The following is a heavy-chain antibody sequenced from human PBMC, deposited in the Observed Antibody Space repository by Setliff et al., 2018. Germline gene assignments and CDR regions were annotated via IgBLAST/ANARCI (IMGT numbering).Heavy chain of an antibody. CDR2: IIPIFGTA. CDR3: ARVALEGNDSSGYYSGENYYYGMDV. V-gene: IGHV1-69*13. J-gene: IGHJ6*02. Sequence: SVKVSCKASGYTFTSYGFSWVRQAPGQGLEWMGGIIPIFGTANYAQKFQGRVTITAYESTSTAYMELSSLRSEDTAVYYCARVALEGNDSSGYYSGENYYYGMDVWGQGTTVTVSS. CDR1: GYTFTSYG. D-gene: IGHD3-22*01.